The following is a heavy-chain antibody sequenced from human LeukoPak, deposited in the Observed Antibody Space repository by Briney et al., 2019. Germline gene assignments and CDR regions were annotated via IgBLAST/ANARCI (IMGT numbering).Heavy chain of an antibody. J-gene: IGHJ4*02. D-gene: IGHD6-13*01. Sequence: HPGRSLRLSCAASGFTFVDYAMHWVRQAPGKGLEWVSGISWNSGSIGYADSVKGRFTISRDNAKNSLYLQMNSLRAEDTALYYCAKSDSRWGQGTLVTVSS. CDR1: GFTFVDYA. V-gene: IGHV3-9*01. CDR2: ISWNSGSI. CDR3: AKSDSR.